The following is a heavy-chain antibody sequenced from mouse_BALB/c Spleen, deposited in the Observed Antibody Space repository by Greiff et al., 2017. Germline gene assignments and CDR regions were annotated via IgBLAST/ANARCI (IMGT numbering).Heavy chain of an antibody. D-gene: IGHD2-1*01. CDR2: IYPGNSDT. CDR3: TRLDYGNYYFDY. CDR1: GYSFTSYW. J-gene: IGHJ2*01. V-gene: IGHV1-5*01. Sequence: EVQLQESGTVLARPGASVKMSCKASGYSFTSYWMHWVKQRPGQGLEWIGAIYPGNSDTSYNQKFKGKAKLTAVTSASTAYMELSSLTNEDSAVYYCTRLDYGNYYFDYWGQGTTLTVSS.